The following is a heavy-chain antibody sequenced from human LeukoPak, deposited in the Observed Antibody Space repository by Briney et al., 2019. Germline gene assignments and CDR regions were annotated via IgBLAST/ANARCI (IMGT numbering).Heavy chain of an antibody. CDR1: GFTFSDYY. CDR2: ISSSSSYT. V-gene: IGHV3-11*03. D-gene: IGHD2-21*02. CDR3: ARTDETAPAEDFQH. J-gene: IGHJ1*01. Sequence: GGSLRLSCAASGFTFSDYYMSWIRQAPGKGLEWISYISSSSSYTNHADSVKGRFTISRDNSKNTLYLQMKSLRAEDTAVYYCARTDETAPAEDFQHWGQGTLVTVSS.